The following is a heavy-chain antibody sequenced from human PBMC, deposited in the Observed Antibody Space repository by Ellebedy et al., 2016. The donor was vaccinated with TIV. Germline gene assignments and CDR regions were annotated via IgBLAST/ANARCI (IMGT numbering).Heavy chain of an antibody. CDR2: IYYSGST. D-gene: IGHD4-17*01. J-gene: IGHJ4*02. Sequence: MPSETLSLTCTVSDGSISGGGYYWSWIRQHPGKGLEWIGYIYYSGSTYYNPSLKSRVTISVDTSKNQFSLKLSSVTAADTAVYYCARGDYGDYQYYFDYWGQGTLVTVSS. CDR3: ARGDYGDYQYYFDY. V-gene: IGHV4-31*03. CDR1: DGSISGGGYY.